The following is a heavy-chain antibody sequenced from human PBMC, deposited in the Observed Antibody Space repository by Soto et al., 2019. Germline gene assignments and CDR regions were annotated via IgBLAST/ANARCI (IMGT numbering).Heavy chain of an antibody. D-gene: IGHD3-16*01. CDR3: ARDRPMITFGGAPPYRKNVS. CDR2: ISAYNGNT. CDR1: GYRVTIYG. V-gene: IGHV1-18*01. J-gene: IGHJ5*02. Sequence: VGCEACGYRVTIYGVGGALQTKKKGHEGLGWISAYNGNTNYAQKLQGRVTMTTDTSTSTAYMELRSLRSDNTAVYYCARDRPMITFGGAPPYRKNVSWGRGTLVTVPS.